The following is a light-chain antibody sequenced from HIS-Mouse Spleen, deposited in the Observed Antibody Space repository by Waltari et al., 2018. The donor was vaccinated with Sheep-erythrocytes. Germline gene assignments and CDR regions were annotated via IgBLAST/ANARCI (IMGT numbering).Light chain of an antibody. CDR1: SSDVGGYNY. Sequence: QSALTQPRSVSGSPGKSVTISCTGTSSDVGGYNYVSWYQQHPGKAPKLMIYDVSKRPSGVPDRFSGSKSGNTASLTISGLQAEDEADYYCCSYAGSYNHVFATGTKVTVL. J-gene: IGLJ1*01. V-gene: IGLV2-11*01. CDR3: CSYAGSYNHV. CDR2: DVS.